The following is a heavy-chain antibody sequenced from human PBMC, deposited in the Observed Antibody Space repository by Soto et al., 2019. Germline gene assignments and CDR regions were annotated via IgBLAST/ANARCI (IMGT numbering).Heavy chain of an antibody. Sequence: QVQLVQSGAEVKKPGSSVKVSCKASGGTFSSYAISWVRQAPGQGLEWMGGIIPIFGTANYAQKFQGRVTITADESTSTAYMELSSLRSEDTAVYYCARDPSIYCISTCCSGMDVWGQGTTVTVSS. V-gene: IGHV1-69*12. CDR3: ARDPSIYCISTCCSGMDV. CDR2: IIPIFGTA. D-gene: IGHD2-2*01. J-gene: IGHJ6*02. CDR1: GGTFSSYA.